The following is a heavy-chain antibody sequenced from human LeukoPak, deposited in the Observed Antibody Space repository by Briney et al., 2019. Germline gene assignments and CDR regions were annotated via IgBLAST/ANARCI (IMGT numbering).Heavy chain of an antibody. Sequence: SETLSLTCTVSGGSISSSSYYWGWIRQPPGKGLEWIGSIYYSGSTYYNPSLKSRVTISVDTSKNQFSLKLSSVTAADTAVYYCARDRYSSRDPYYYYYMDVWGKGTTVTVSS. J-gene: IGHJ6*03. D-gene: IGHD6-13*01. CDR1: GGSISSSSYY. CDR3: ARDRYSSRDPYYYYYMDV. V-gene: IGHV4-39*07. CDR2: IYYSGST.